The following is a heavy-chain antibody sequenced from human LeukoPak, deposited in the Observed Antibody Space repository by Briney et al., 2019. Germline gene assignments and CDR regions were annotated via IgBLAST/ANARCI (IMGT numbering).Heavy chain of an antibody. CDR3: ATNYDILTGYYGTAPFDP. CDR1: GYTLTELS. CDR2: FDPEDGET. D-gene: IGHD3-9*01. J-gene: IGHJ5*02. Sequence: GASVKVSCKVSGYTLTELSMHWVRQAPGKGLEWMGGFDPEDGETIYAQKFQGRVTMTEDTSTDTAYMELSSLRSEDTAVYCCATNYDILTGYYGTAPFDPWGQGTLVTVSS. V-gene: IGHV1-24*01.